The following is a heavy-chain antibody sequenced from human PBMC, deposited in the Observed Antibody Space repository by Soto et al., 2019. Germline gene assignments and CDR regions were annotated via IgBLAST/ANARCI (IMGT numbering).Heavy chain of an antibody. V-gene: IGHV3-13*05. Sequence: GSLGLSCAASGFSCSSYDMHWVRQATGKGLEWVSAIGTAGDPYYPGSVKGRFTISRENAKNSLYLQMNSLRAGDTAVYYCARGGKVRNYFSLPQYGMHVRGPAPTVTVS. CDR3: ARGGKVRNYFSLPQYGMHV. CDR1: GFSCSSYD. CDR2: IGTAGDP. D-gene: IGHD1-7*01. J-gene: IGHJ6*02.